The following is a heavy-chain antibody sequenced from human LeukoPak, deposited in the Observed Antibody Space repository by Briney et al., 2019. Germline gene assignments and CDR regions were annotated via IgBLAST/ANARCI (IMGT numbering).Heavy chain of an antibody. CDR2: ISSSSSYI. J-gene: IGHJ3*02. CDR1: GFNFRNYW. D-gene: IGHD2-2*01. V-gene: IGHV3-21*01. Sequence: GGSLRLSCAASGFNFRNYWMSWVRQAPGKGLEWVSSISSSSSYIYYADSVKGRFTISRDNAKNSLYLQMNSLRAEDTAVYYCAREKSSDQEAFDIWGQGTMVTVSS. CDR3: AREKSSDQEAFDI.